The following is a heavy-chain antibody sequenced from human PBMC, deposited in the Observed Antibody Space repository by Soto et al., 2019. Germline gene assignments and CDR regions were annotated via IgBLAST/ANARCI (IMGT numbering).Heavy chain of an antibody. V-gene: IGHV3-23*01. CDR3: GKGDSSGWRDY. D-gene: IGHD6-19*01. CDR1: GLVFKNSA. J-gene: IGHJ4*02. Sequence: GGYLRLSCVASGLVFKNSAMSWVRQAPGKGLDWVSAISGNGAETYYADSVKGRFTTSRDNSKNTLYLQMTTLSAEDTGVYYCGKGDSSGWRDYWGQGTLLTVSS. CDR2: ISGNGAET.